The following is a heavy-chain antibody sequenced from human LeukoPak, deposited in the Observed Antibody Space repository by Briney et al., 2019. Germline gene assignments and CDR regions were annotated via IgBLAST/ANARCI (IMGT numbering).Heavy chain of an antibody. D-gene: IGHD3-22*01. Sequence: KTSQTLSLTCAVSGGSVDIGGFYWSWVRQPPGKGLEWVGYVYRNGDTDYNPSLKSRVTMSLDKSKNEFSLRLNSVTAADTAVYYCARGKATVTMIVMRISDYYMEVWGKGTTVTVSS. CDR2: VYRNGDT. CDR3: ARGKATVTMIVMRISDYYMEV. V-gene: IGHV4-30-2*01. J-gene: IGHJ6*03. CDR1: GGSVDIGGFY.